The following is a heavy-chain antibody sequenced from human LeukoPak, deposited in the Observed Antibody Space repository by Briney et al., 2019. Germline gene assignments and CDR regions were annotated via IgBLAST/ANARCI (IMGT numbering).Heavy chain of an antibody. CDR2: ISYDGSNK. J-gene: IGHJ4*02. CDR1: GFTFSSYA. D-gene: IGHD3-10*01. Sequence: PGGSLRLSCAASGFTFSSYAMHWVRQAPGKGLEWVAVISYDGSNKYYADSVKGRFTISRDNSKNTLYLQMNSLRAEDTAVYYCARGPYGSGSYVGGDWGQGTLVTVSS. CDR3: ARGPYGSGSYVGGD. V-gene: IGHV3-30-3*01.